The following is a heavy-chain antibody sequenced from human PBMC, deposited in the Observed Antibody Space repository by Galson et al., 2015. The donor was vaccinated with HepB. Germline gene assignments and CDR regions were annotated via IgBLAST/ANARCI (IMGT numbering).Heavy chain of an antibody. J-gene: IGHJ4*02. CDR3: ARGWNPLMAGYYFDY. CDR1: GFTFSSYA. CDR2: ISYDGSNK. Sequence: SLRLSCAASGFTFSSYAMHWVRQAPGKGLEWVAVISYDGSNKYYADSVKGRFTISRDNSKNTLYLQMNSLRAEDTAVYYCARGWNPLMAGYYFDYWGQGTLVTVSS. V-gene: IGHV3-30-3*01. D-gene: IGHD1-1*01.